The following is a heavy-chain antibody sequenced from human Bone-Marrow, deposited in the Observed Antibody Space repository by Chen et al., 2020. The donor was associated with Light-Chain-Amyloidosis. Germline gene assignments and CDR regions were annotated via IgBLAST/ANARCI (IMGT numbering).Heavy chain of an antibody. CDR3: ARRRDGYNFDY. CDR1: GYTFPNYW. Sequence: EVQLEQSGPEVKKPGESLKISCKGSGYTFPNYWIGWVRQMPGKGLEWMGVIYPDDSAARYSPSFEGQVTISADKSITTAYLQWRSLKASYTAMYYCARRRDGYNFDYWGQGTLVTVSS. CDR2: IYPDDSAA. J-gene: IGHJ4*02. V-gene: IGHV5-51*01. D-gene: IGHD5-12*01.